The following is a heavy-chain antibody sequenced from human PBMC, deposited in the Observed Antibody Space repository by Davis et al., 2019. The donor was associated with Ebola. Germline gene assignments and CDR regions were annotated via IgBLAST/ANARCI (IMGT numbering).Heavy chain of an antibody. D-gene: IGHD4-23*01. CDR3: AQQLGDYGGNALRY. Sequence: GESLKISCAASGFTFSSYSMNWVRQAPGKGLEWVSAISGGGGSTYYADSVKGRFTISRDDAKKSLYLQMDSLRAEDTAVYYCAQQLGDYGGNALRYWGQGTLVTVSS. J-gene: IGHJ4*02. V-gene: IGHV3-21*01. CDR1: GFTFSSYS. CDR2: ISGGGGST.